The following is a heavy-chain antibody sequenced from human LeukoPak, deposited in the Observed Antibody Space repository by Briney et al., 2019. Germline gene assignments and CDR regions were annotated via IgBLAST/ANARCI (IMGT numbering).Heavy chain of an antibody. V-gene: IGHV4-59*01. CDR1: GGSINTYY. Sequence: SETLSLTCSVSGGSINTYYWSWIRQSAGQGLEWIGHISYSGSANSNPSLRSRATISVDTSKNQVSLELTSVTAADTAVYFCARLSSFTVTTWRPFDLWGRGTLVTVSS. J-gene: IGHJ2*01. D-gene: IGHD4-17*01. CDR3: ARLSSFTVTTWRPFDL. CDR2: ISYSGSA.